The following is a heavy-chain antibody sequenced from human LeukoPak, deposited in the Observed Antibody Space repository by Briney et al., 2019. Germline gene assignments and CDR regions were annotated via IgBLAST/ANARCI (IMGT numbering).Heavy chain of an antibody. J-gene: IGHJ4*02. CDR2: INHSGST. CDR3: ARRSSGSYFY. D-gene: IGHD3-22*01. V-gene: IGHV4-34*01. CDR1: GGSFSGYY. Sequence: SETLSLTCTVSGGSFSGYYWSWIRQPPGKGLEWIGEINHSGSTNYNPSLKSRVTISVDTSKNQFSLKLSSVTAADTAVYYCARRSSGSYFYWGQGTLVTVSS.